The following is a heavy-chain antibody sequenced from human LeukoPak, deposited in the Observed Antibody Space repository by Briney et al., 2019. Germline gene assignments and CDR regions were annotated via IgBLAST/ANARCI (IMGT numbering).Heavy chain of an antibody. CDR3: ARGGYYGSGVNWFDP. D-gene: IGHD3-10*01. J-gene: IGHJ5*02. CDR2: ICAYNGNT. Sequence: ASVKVSCKASGYTFTSYGISWVRQAPGQGLEWMGWICAYNGNTNYAQKLQGRVTLTSDTSANTAYMELSSLRSADTAVYYCARGGYYGSGVNWFDPWGQGTLVTVSS. CDR1: GYTFTSYG. V-gene: IGHV1-18*01.